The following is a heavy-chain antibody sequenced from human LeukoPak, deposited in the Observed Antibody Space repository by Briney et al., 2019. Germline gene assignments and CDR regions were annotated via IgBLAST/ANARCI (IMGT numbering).Heavy chain of an antibody. CDR1: GFTFSSYS. V-gene: IGHV3-21*01. CDR3: ARDGTTVTTYFDY. Sequence: KPGGSLRLSCAASGFTFSSYSMNWVRQAPGKGLEWVSSISSSSYIYYADSVKGRFTISRDNAKNSLYLRMNSLRAEDTAVYYCARDGTTVTTYFDYWGQGTLVTVSS. D-gene: IGHD4-17*01. CDR2: ISSSSYI. J-gene: IGHJ4*02.